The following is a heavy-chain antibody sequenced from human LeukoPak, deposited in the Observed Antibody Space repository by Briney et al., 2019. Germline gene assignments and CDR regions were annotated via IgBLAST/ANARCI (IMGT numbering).Heavy chain of an antibody. J-gene: IGHJ4*02. CDR1: GGSFSGYY. V-gene: IGHV4-34*01. D-gene: IGHD3-3*01. Sequence: SETLSLTCAVYGGSFSGYYWSWIRQPPGRGLEWIGEINHSGSTNYNPSLKSRVTISVDTSKNQFSLKLSSVTAADTAVYYCARVRRVTIFGVVIISAPYDYWGQGTLVTVSS. CDR3: ARVRRVTIFGVVIISAPYDY. CDR2: INHSGST.